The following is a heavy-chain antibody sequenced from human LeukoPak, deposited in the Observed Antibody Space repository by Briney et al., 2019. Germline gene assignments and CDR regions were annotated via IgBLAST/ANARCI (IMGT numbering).Heavy chain of an antibody. Sequence: GKSLKISCKVSGYSFITYWIGWVRQMPGKGLEWMGIIYPGDSDIRYSPSFQGQVTISADKSISTAYLQWSSLKASDTAIYYCARASGDGRFDYWGQGTLVTVSS. J-gene: IGHJ4*02. CDR3: ARASGDGRFDY. CDR1: GYSFITYW. D-gene: IGHD4-17*01. CDR2: IYPGDSDI. V-gene: IGHV5-51*01.